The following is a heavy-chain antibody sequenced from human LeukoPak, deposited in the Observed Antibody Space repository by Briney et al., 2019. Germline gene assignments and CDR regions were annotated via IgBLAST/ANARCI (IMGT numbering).Heavy chain of an antibody. J-gene: IGHJ6*03. CDR1: GFTFSSYW. D-gene: IGHD2-21*02. CDR2: IKQDGSEK. CDR3: ARVDRPYCGGDCLRPYYMDV. V-gene: IGHV3-7*01. Sequence: GGSLRLSCAASGFTFSSYWMSWVRQAPGKGLEWVANIKQDGSEKYYVDSVKGRFTISRDNAKNSLYLQMNSLRAEDTAVYYCARVDRPYCGGDCLRPYYMDVWGKGTTVTVSS.